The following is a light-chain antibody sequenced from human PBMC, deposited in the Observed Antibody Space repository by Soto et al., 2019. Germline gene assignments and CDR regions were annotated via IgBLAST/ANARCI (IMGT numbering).Light chain of an antibody. J-gene: IGKJ4*01. CDR1: QSVSSSY. V-gene: IGKV3-20*01. CDR2: DAS. Sequence: EIVLTQSPGTLSLSPGERATLSCRASQSVSSSYLAWYQQKPGQAPRLLIYDASNRATGIPARFSGSGSGTDFTLTISSLQPEDFATYYCQQVNVYPSTFGGGTKVDIK. CDR3: QQVNVYPST.